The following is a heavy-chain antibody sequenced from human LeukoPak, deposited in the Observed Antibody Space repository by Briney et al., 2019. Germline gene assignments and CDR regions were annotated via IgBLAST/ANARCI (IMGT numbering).Heavy chain of an antibody. Sequence: ETLSLTCAVYGGSFSGYYWSWIRQAPGKGLEWVSSISSSSSYIYYADSVKGRFTISRDNAKNSLYLQMNSLRAEDTAVYYCARGRSGNHDEPYYFDYWGQGTLVTVSS. CDR1: GGSFSGYY. V-gene: IGHV3-21*01. J-gene: IGHJ4*02. CDR3: ARGRSGNHDEPYYFDY. CDR2: ISSSSSYI. D-gene: IGHD3-3*01.